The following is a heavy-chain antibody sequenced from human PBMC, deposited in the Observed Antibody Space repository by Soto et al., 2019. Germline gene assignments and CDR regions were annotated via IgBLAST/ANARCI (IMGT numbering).Heavy chain of an antibody. J-gene: IGHJ4*02. V-gene: IGHV5-10-1*01. D-gene: IGHD2-2*01. Sequence: LGESLKISCKGSGYSFTSYWISWVRQMPGHGPEWMWRFDPSDSYTNSSPSCQGHVTISAHKSISTAYLQWSSLKASDTAMYYCARIAHRADIVVVPAAVDYWGQGTLVTVSS. CDR2: FDPSDSYT. CDR3: ARIAHRADIVVVPAAVDY. CDR1: GYSFTSYW.